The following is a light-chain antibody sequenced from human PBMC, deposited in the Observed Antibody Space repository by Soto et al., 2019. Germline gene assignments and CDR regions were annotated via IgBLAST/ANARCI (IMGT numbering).Light chain of an antibody. CDR3: QQYYSTPLLT. V-gene: IGKV4-1*01. CDR2: EVS. Sequence: KPGQSPHVLRYEVSNRFAGEPDRFSGSGSGTDFTLTISSLQAEDVAVYYCQQYYSTPLLTFGGGTQVDIK. J-gene: IGKJ4*01.